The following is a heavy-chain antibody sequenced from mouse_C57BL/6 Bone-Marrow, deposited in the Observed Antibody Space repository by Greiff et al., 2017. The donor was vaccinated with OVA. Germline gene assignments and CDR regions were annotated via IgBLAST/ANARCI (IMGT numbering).Heavy chain of an antibody. V-gene: IGHV1-22*01. D-gene: IGHD2-2*01. CDR1: GYTFTDYN. CDR2: INPNNVGT. Sequence: EVQLQQSGPELVKPGASVKMSCKASGYTFTDYNMHWVKQSHGKSLEWIGYINPNNVGTTYNQKFKGKATLTVNKSSSTAYMELRSLTSEDSAVYYCASIYYGYDEEGYFDYWGQGTTLTVSS. CDR3: ASIYYGYDEEGYFDY. J-gene: IGHJ2*01.